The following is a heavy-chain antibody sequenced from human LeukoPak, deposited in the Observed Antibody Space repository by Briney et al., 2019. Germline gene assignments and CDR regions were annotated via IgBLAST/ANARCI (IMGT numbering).Heavy chain of an antibody. D-gene: IGHD6-13*01. V-gene: IGHV3-23*01. CDR3: AKIAAARHYYYYGMDV. CDR1: GFTFSSYA. Sequence: GGSLRLSCAASGFTFSSYAMSWVRQAPGKGLEWVSAISGSGGSTYYADSVKGRFTISRDNSKNTLYLQMNSLRAEDTAVYYCAKIAAARHYYYYGMDVWGQGTTVTASS. CDR2: ISGSGGST. J-gene: IGHJ6*02.